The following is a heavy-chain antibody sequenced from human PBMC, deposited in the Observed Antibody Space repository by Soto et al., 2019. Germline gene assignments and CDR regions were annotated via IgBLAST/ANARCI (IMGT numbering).Heavy chain of an antibody. D-gene: IGHD6-13*01. CDR1: GVSISSGDYY. J-gene: IGHJ5*02. CDR3: AREDSSSWYHWFDP. Sequence: PSETLSLTCTVSGVSISSGDYYWSWIRQTPGKGLEWIGYIYYSENTYYNPSLKSRVAISGDTSKNQFSLRLSSVTAADTAVYYCAREDSSSWYHWFDPWGQGTLVTVSS. CDR2: IYYSENT. V-gene: IGHV4-30-4*01.